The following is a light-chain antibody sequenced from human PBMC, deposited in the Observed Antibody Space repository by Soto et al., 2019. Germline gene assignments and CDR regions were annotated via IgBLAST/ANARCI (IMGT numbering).Light chain of an antibody. CDR2: GAS. J-gene: IGKJ1*01. CDR1: QSVRNN. V-gene: IGKV3-20*01. Sequence: EFVLTQSPRTLSVSPGERATLSCTASQSVRNNLAWYRQKPGQAPSLLIYGASTRATGIPDRFSGSGSGTDFTLTISRLEPEDFAVYYCHQYGSSSWTFGQGTKVDIK. CDR3: HQYGSSSWT.